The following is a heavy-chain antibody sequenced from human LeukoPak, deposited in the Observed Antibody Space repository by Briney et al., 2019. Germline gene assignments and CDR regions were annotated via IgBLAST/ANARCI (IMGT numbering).Heavy chain of an antibody. CDR2: INHSGST. Sequence: VYGGSXSGYYWSWIRQPPGKGLEWIGEINHSGSTNYNPSLKSRVTISVDTSKNQFSLKLSSVTAADTAVYYCARRTCGSDCYSVDYWGQGNMVTVSS. CDR3: ARRTCGSDCYSVDY. CDR1: GGSXSGYY. D-gene: IGHD2-21*02. V-gene: IGHV4-34*01. J-gene: IGHJ4*02.